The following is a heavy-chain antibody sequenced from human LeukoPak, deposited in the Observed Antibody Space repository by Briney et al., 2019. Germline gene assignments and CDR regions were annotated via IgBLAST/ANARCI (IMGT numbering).Heavy chain of an antibody. CDR3: AKENSSSPDALDF. V-gene: IGHV3-23*01. Sequence: PGGSLRLSCAASGFTFSSYAMSWVRQAPGKGMEWVSAISGSGGSTYYADSVKGRFTISKDNSKNTLYLQMNSLRAEDTAVYYCAKENSSSPDALDFWGQGTMVTVSS. J-gene: IGHJ3*01. D-gene: IGHD6-6*01. CDR2: ISGSGGST. CDR1: GFTFSSYA.